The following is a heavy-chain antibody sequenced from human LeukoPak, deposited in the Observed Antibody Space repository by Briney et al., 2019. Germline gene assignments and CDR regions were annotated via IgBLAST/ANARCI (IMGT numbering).Heavy chain of an antibody. D-gene: IGHD3/OR15-3a*01. J-gene: IGHJ4*02. CDR2: MDPDSGVT. CDR1: GYTFTGYY. V-gene: IGHV1-2*06. Sequence: ASVKVSCKASGYTFTGYYVHWGRQAPGQGLEGMGRMDPDSGVTNSAQKFQARVTMTRDTSISTAYMELSGLRSDDTAVYYCARDQARTTTWYLYMNFWGQGTLVTVSS. CDR3: ARDQARTTTWYLYMNF.